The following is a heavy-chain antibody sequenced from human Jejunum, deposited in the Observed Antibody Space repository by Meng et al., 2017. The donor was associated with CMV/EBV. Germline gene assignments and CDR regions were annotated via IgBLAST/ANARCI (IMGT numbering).Heavy chain of an antibody. V-gene: IGHV3-74*01. J-gene: IGHJ4*02. D-gene: IGHD1-26*01. CDR2: INGDGSRT. CDR3: ANVRLGY. CDR1: VFTFSDYW. Sequence: LKISCEASVFTFSDYWIHWVRQPPGKGLVRVSSINGDGSRTSYADSVKGRFSISRDNAKNTVYVQMNSLRAEDTAVYYCANVRLGYWGQGTLVTVSS.